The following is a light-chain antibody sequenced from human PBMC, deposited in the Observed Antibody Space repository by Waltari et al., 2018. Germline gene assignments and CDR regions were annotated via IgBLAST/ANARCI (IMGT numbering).Light chain of an antibody. CDR3: QQYDYWPT. CDR2: GAS. J-gene: IGKJ1*01. Sequence: ESVMTQSPATLSVSPGERATPSCRASQSVSSNLAWYQQKFGQAPRVLIYGASTRATGIPARFSGSGSGTEFTLTISSLQSEDFAVYYCQQYDYWPTFGQGTKVEIK. CDR1: QSVSSN. V-gene: IGKV3-15*01.